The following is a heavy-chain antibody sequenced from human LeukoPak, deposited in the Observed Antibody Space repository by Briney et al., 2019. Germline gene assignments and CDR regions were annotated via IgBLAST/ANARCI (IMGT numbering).Heavy chain of an antibody. D-gene: IGHD5-24*01. CDR2: IYSGVTT. Sequence: GGSLRLSCAASGFNVTTNYMSWVRQAPRKGLERVSVIYSGVTTYYADSVKGRFTISRDISENTLSLQMNSLRAEDTAVYYCARGRRDGYNLGYWGQGTLVAVSS. V-gene: IGHV3-53*01. CDR3: ARGRRDGYNLGY. J-gene: IGHJ4*02. CDR1: GFNVTTNY.